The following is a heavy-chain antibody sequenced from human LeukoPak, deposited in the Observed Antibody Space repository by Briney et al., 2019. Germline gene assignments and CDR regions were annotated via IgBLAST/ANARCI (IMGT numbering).Heavy chain of an antibody. CDR3: ARARPYSSSWVYWFDP. Sequence: PSETLSLTCAVYGGSFSGYYWSWIRQPPGKGLEWIGDINHSGSTNYNPSLKSRVTISVDTSKNQFSLKLSSVTAADTAVYYCARARPYSSSWVYWFDPWGQGTLVTVSS. D-gene: IGHD6-13*01. CDR1: GGSFSGYY. J-gene: IGHJ5*02. V-gene: IGHV4-34*01. CDR2: INHSGST.